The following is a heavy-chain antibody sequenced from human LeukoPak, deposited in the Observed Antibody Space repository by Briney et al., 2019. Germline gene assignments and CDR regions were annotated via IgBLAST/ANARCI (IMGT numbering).Heavy chain of an antibody. Sequence: AGGSLRLSCAASGFTFSSYAMSWARQAPGKGLEWVSAISGSGGSTYYADSVKGRFTISRDNSKNTLYLQMNSLRAEDTAVYYCVKDGLRLGDPLDYWGQGTLVTVSS. J-gene: IGHJ4*02. CDR3: VKDGLRLGDPLDY. V-gene: IGHV3-23*01. D-gene: IGHD3-16*01. CDR1: GFTFSSYA. CDR2: ISGSGGST.